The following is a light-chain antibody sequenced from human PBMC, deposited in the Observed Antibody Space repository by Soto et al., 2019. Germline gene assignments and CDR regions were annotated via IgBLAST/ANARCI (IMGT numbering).Light chain of an antibody. CDR1: QGIRNY. V-gene: IGKV1-6*01. CDR3: LQDHNYPWT. CDR2: AAS. Sequence: AIQMTQSPSSLSASLGDRVTITCRASQGIRNYLGWFQQKPGKAPNLLIYAASSLQSGVPSRFSGSGSGTDFSLTISSLQPEDFATYYCLQDHNYPWTFGQGTKVDI. J-gene: IGKJ1*01.